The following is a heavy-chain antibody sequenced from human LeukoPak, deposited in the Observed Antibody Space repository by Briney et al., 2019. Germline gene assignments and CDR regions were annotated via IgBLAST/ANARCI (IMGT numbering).Heavy chain of an antibody. CDR3: ARFYSDSGTYPGDY. D-gene: IGHD3-10*01. CDR2: VNQDGRKK. V-gene: IGHV3-7*01. Sequence: GGSLRLSCAAYGFMFSSYWMSGCRQAPGKGLEWWANVNQDGRKKYYVDSLKGRFTISRAHAEHSLYLQMNSLRAEDTAVYYCARFYSDSGTYPGDYWGQGTLVTVSS. CDR1: GFMFSSYW. J-gene: IGHJ4*02.